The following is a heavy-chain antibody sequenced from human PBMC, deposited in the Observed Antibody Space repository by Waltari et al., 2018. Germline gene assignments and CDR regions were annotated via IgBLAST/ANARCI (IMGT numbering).Heavy chain of an antibody. CDR1: EFTFSSYA. J-gene: IGHJ3*02. CDR3: ARGAGASAFDI. CDR2: LGSTGITT. Sequence: EVRLLESGGGLVQPGGSLRLSCAASEFTFSSYAMSWVRQAPGKGLEWVSSLGSTGITTYYADSVKGRFTISRDYSKITLYLQMNSLRPDDTAVYYCARGAGASAFDIWGQGTMVIVSS. V-gene: IGHV3-23*01. D-gene: IGHD1-26*01.